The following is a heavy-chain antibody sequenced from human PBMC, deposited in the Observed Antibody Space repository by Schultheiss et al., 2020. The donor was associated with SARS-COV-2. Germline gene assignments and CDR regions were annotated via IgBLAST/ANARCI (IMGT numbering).Heavy chain of an antibody. V-gene: IGHV1-8*02. CDR2: INPNSGNT. CDR3: ATEATLGL. Sequence: ASVKVSCKASGYTFTGYYMHWVRQAPGQGLEWMGWINPNSGNTGYAQKFQGRVTMTRNTSISTAYMELRSLRSDDTAIYYCATEATLGLWGQGTLVTVSS. D-gene: IGHD1-1*01. J-gene: IGHJ4*02. CDR1: GYTFTGYY.